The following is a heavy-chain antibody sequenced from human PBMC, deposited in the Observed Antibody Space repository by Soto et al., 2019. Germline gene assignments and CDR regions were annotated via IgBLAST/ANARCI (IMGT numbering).Heavy chain of an antibody. Sequence: SSVKVSCKASGGTFSSYAISWVRQAPGQGLEWMGGIIPIFGTANYAQKFQGRVTITADKSTSTAYMELSSLRSEDTAVYYCARVCRGYRSGGRPTRGFEYYYYYGMDVWGHGTTVTVSS. V-gene: IGHV1-69*06. CDR2: IIPIFGTA. J-gene: IGHJ6*02. D-gene: IGHD2-15*01. CDR1: GGTFSSYA. CDR3: ARVCRGYRSGGRPTRGFEYYYYYGMDV.